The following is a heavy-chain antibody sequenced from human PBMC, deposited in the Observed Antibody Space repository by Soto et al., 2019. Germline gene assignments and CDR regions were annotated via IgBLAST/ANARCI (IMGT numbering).Heavy chain of an antibody. J-gene: IGHJ4*02. CDR2: IIPIVGTA. V-gene: IGHV1-69*06. CDR1: GGTFSSYA. Sequence: QVQLVQSGAEVKKPGSSVKVSCKASGGTFSSYAISWVRQAPGQGLEWMGVIIPIVGTANYAQKFQGRVTITADKATSTAYMELSSLRSEDTAVYYCATDSSSSYSFDYWGQGTLVTVSS. CDR3: ATDSSSSYSFDY. D-gene: IGHD6-6*01.